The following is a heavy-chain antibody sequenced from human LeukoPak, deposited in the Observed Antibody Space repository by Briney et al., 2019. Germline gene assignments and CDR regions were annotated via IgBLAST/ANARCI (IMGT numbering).Heavy chain of an antibody. Sequence: GGSLRLSCAASGFTFDDYAMHWVRQAPGKGLEWVSLISWDGGSTYYADSVKGRFTISRDNSKNSLYLQMNSLRAEDTALYYCAKGLTYYDFWRSGDMDVWGKGTTVTVSS. V-gene: IGHV3-43D*03. CDR3: AKGLTYYDFWRSGDMDV. CDR2: ISWDGGST. D-gene: IGHD3-3*01. J-gene: IGHJ6*03. CDR1: GFTFDDYA.